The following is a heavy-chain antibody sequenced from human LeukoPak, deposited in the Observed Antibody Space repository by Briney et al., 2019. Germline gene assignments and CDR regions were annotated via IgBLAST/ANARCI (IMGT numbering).Heavy chain of an antibody. V-gene: IGHV3-30*02. J-gene: IGHJ4*02. Sequence: GGSLRLSCAASGFTFSSYGMHWVRQAPGKGLEWVAFMRYDGGNKYYADSVKGRFTISRDNSKNTLYLQVNSLRPEDTAVYHCAKGQWELLYWGQGVLVTVSS. CDR2: MRYDGGNK. CDR1: GFTFSSYG. CDR3: AKGQWELLY. D-gene: IGHD1-26*01.